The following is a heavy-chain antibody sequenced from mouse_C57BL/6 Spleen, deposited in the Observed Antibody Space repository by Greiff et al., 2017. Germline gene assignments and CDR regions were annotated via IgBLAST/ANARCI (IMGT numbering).Heavy chain of an antibody. V-gene: IGHV14-3*01. CDR3: ARGVQGDY. Sequence: EVQLVESVAELVRPGASVKLSCTASGFNIKNPYMHWVKQRPEQGLEWIGRIDPANGNTKYAPKFQGKATITADTSSNTAYLQLSSLTSEDTAIYYCARGVQGDYWGQGTSVTVSS. D-gene: IGHD2-14*01. J-gene: IGHJ4*01. CDR2: IDPANGNT. CDR1: GFNIKNPY.